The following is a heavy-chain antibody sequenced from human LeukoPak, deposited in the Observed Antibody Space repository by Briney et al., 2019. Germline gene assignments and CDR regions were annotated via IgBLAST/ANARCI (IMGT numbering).Heavy chain of an antibody. J-gene: IGHJ4*02. CDR2: IYTSGST. Sequence: SEALSLTCTVSAGSISSYYWSWIRQPAGKGLEWIGRIYTSGSTNYNPSLKSRVTMSVDTSKNQFSLKLRSVTAADTAVYYCAREVIGVTYGGYFDYWGQGTLVTVSS. V-gene: IGHV4-4*07. CDR3: AREVIGVTYGGYFDY. CDR1: AGSISSYY. D-gene: IGHD2/OR15-2a*01.